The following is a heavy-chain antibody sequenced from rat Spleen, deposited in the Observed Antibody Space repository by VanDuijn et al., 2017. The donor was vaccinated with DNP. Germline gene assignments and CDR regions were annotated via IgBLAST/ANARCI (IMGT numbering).Heavy chain of an antibody. J-gene: IGHJ2*01. CDR1: GFIFNAYW. CDR2: INKDSNTI. V-gene: IGHV4-2*01. CDR3: AKGTNSGGWSDYFDY. Sequence: EVKFVESGGGLVQPGRSLKLSCAASGFIFNAYWMGWVRHAPGTGLEWIGQINKDSNTIHYTTSLKDQFTNSRDKAQNTLYLQMSKLGSEDKAIYYCAKGTNSGGWSDYFDYWGQGVMVTVSS. D-gene: IGHD1-11*01.